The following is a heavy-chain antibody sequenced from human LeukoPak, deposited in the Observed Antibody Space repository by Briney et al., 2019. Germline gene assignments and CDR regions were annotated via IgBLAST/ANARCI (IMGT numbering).Heavy chain of an antibody. CDR1: GFTFSGYS. V-gene: IGHV3-48*01. D-gene: IGHD7-27*01. J-gene: IGHJ4*02. CDR3: ARETGAFDY. CDR2: ISSSSNTI. Sequence: PGGSLRLSCAASGFTFSGYSLNWVRQAPGKGLEWVSYISSSSNTIYYADSVKGRFTISRDNAKNSLYLQTNSLRAEDTAVYYCARETGAFDYWGQGTLVTVSP.